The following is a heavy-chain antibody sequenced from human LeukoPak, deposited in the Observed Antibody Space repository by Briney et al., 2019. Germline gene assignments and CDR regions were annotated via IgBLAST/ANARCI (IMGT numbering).Heavy chain of an antibody. Sequence: GGSLRLSCAASGFTFSSYGMHWVRQAPGKGLEWVAVICYDGSNKYYADSVKGRFTISRDNSKNTLYLQMNSLRAEGTAVYYCARDQAAAGTMVYNWFDPWGQGTLVTVSS. V-gene: IGHV3-33*01. J-gene: IGHJ5*02. CDR1: GFTFSSYG. CDR3: ARDQAAAGTMVYNWFDP. CDR2: ICYDGSNK. D-gene: IGHD6-13*01.